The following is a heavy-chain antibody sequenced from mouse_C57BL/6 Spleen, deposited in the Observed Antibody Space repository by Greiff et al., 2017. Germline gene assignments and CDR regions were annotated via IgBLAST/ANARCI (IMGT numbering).Heavy chain of an antibody. J-gene: IGHJ4*01. CDR3: ARGPFITTVVATDAMDY. D-gene: IGHD1-1*01. Sequence: EVQLQQSGPVLVKPGASVKMSCKASGYTFTDYYMNWVKQSHGKSLEWIGVINPYNGGTSYNQKFKGKATLTVDKSSSTAYMELNSLTSEDSAVYYCARGPFITTVVATDAMDYWGQGTSGTVSS. CDR2: INPYNGGT. CDR1: GYTFTDYY. V-gene: IGHV1-19*01.